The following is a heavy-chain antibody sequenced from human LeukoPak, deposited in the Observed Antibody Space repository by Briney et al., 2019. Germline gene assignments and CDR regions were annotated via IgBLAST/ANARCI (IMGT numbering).Heavy chain of an antibody. Sequence: GGSLRLSCAASGFTFSSYAMSWVRQAPGEGLEWVSAISGSGGRTYYADSVKGRFTISRDNSKNTLYLQMNSLRAEDTAVYYCAKEGVAARPTSLYYFDYWGQGTLVTVSS. V-gene: IGHV3-23*01. CDR3: AKEGVAARPTSLYYFDY. J-gene: IGHJ4*02. CDR2: ISGSGGRT. CDR1: GFTFSSYA. D-gene: IGHD6-6*01.